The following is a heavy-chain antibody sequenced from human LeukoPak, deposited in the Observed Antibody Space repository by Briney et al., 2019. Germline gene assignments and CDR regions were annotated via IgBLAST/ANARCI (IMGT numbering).Heavy chain of an antibody. V-gene: IGHV3-30-3*01. Sequence: PGRSLRLSCAASGFTFSSYAMHWVRQAPGKGLEWMAVISYDGSNKYYADSVKGRFTISRDNSKNTLYLQMNSLRAEDTAVYYCARDLEGTQNYFDYWGQGTLVTVSS. CDR3: ARDLEGTQNYFDY. J-gene: IGHJ4*02. D-gene: IGHD3-10*01. CDR1: GFTFSSYA. CDR2: ISYDGSNK.